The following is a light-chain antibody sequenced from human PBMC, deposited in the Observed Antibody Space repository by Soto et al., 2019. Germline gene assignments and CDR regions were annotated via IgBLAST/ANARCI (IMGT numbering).Light chain of an antibody. CDR2: GAS. CDR3: QQGHNSPLT. V-gene: IGKV3-15*01. CDR1: QSISSE. Sequence: EIVMTQSPATLSVSPGERATLSCRASQSISSELAWYQQRPGKPPRLLIYGASTRATGVPDRFTGSGSGSDFTLTISGLQSEDFAVYYCQQGHNSPLTFGQGTRLEI. J-gene: IGKJ2*01.